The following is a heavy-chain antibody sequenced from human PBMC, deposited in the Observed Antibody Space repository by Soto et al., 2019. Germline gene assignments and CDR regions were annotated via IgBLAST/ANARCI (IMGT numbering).Heavy chain of an antibody. CDR2: IIPIFGTA. Sequence: VSCKASGGTFSSYAISWVRQAPGQGLEWMGGIIPIFGTANYAQKFQGRVTITADESTSTAYMELSSLRSEDTAVYYCAXDPGXTVTTLGEDWFDPWGQGTLVTVSS. CDR1: GGTFSSYA. CDR3: AXDPGXTVTTLGEDWFDP. D-gene: IGHD4-17*01. V-gene: IGHV1-69*01. J-gene: IGHJ5*02.